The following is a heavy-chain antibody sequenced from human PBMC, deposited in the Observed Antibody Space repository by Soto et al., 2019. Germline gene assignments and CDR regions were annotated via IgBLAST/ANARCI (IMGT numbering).Heavy chain of an antibody. CDR2: ISSSSSTI. J-gene: IGHJ6*02. Sequence: GGSLRLSCAASGFTFSSYSMNWVRQAPGKGLEWVSYISSSSSTIYYADSVKGRFTISRDNAKNSLYLQMNSLRDEDTAVYYCARDREYSTVYYYYGMDVWGQGTTVTVSS. D-gene: IGHD6-6*01. CDR3: ARDREYSTVYYYYGMDV. V-gene: IGHV3-48*02. CDR1: GFTFSSYS.